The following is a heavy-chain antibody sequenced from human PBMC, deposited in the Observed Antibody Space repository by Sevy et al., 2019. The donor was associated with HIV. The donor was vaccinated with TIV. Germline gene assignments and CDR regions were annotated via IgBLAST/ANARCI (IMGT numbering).Heavy chain of an antibody. CDR1: GFTFSSFA. J-gene: IGHJ4*02. Sequence: GGSLRLSCVASGFTFSSFAMGWVRQAPGKRLEWVSSISGSGGSTYSADSGKGRFTMSRDNSKNTLYLQMSSLRAEDTAVYYCAKDRRCGGDDCFVDFDYWGQGTLVTVSS. V-gene: IGHV3-23*01. D-gene: IGHD2-21*01. CDR3: AKDRRCGGDDCFVDFDY. CDR2: ISGSGGST.